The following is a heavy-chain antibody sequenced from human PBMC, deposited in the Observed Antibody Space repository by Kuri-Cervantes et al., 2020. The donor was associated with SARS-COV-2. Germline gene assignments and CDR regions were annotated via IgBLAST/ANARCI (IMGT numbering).Heavy chain of an antibody. Sequence: GGSLRLSCEDSGFTFSYENMNWVRQPPGKALEWVASISGSGSYIYYADSVKGRFTISRESGENSLYLHMNSVRGDDTAVYYCARVAGEGPIYYYYMDVWGKGTAVTVSS. J-gene: IGHJ6*03. CDR3: ARVAGEGPIYYYYMDV. D-gene: IGHD2-21*01. CDR2: ISGSGSYI. V-gene: IGHV3-21*01. CDR1: GFTFSYEN.